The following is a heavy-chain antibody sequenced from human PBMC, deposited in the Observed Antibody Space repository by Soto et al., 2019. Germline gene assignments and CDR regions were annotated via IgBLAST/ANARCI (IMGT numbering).Heavy chain of an antibody. V-gene: IGHV3-30-3*01. CDR1: GFTFSNYA. CDR3: ARDLGNNYGFFAY. D-gene: IGHD4-17*01. Sequence: QPGGSLRLSCVASGFTFSNYAMNWVRQAPGKGLEWVAVISYDGSNKYYADSVKGRITISRDNSRNTLYLQMNNLRAEDTAMYYCARDLGNNYGFFAYRGQGTLVTVSS. J-gene: IGHJ4*02. CDR2: ISYDGSNK.